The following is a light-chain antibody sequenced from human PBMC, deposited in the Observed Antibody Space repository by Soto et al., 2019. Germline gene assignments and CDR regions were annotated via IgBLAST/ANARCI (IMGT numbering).Light chain of an antibody. CDR2: AAS. CDR1: QSISRN. CDR3: QQSYTTASIT. V-gene: IGKV1-39*01. J-gene: IGKJ5*01. Sequence: DIQMTQSPSSLSASVGDRVTITCRASQSISRNLNWYQHKPGKATKLLIYAASSLQNGVPSRFSGGGSGTEFTLSISSLQPEDFGTYYCQQSYTTASITVGQGTRLEIK.